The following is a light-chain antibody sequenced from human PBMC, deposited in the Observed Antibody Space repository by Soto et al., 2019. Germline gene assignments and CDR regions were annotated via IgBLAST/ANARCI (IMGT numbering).Light chain of an antibody. CDR3: SSYTNSGPV. V-gene: IGLV2-14*03. CDR1: SSDVGGYNY. J-gene: IGLJ2*01. Sequence: QSALTQPASVSGSPGQSITISCTGTSSDVGGYNYVSWYQHHPAKAPKLMIYDVSNRPSGVSDRFSGSKSGNTASLTISGLQAEDEADYFCSSYTNSGPVFGGGTKLTVL. CDR2: DVS.